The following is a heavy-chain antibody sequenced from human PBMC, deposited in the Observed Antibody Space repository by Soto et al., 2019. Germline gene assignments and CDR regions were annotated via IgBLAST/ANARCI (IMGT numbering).Heavy chain of an antibody. Sequence: QVQLQESGPGLVKPSQTLSLTCTVSGGSLSSDDSYWTWIRQPPGKGLEWIGYIYYGGSTYYSPSLQSRVTMTIDTSKNHFSLKLSSVSAADTAVYYCASSMPPPFATSGASLFEYFQHWGQGTLVTVSS. D-gene: IGHD2-15*01. CDR2: IYYGGST. V-gene: IGHV4-30-4*01. J-gene: IGHJ1*01. CDR3: ASSMPPPFATSGASLFEYFQH. CDR1: GGSLSSDDSY.